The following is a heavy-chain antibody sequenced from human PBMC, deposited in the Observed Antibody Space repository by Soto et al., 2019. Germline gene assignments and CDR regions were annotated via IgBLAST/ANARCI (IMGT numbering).Heavy chain of an antibody. CDR3: ARERYQALSDGMDV. CDR1: GFSLTGYY. D-gene: IGHD2-2*01. Sequence: QVQLVQSGAEVKKPGVSMKVSCKASGFSLTGYYFHWIRTAPGQGLEWLGWINPNTGGTTYAQKFQGRATLTWDSSSKTAYMELSRLIPDDTAMYYFARERYQALSDGMDVWGQGTSVTVSS. CDR2: INPNTGGT. V-gene: IGHV1-2*02. J-gene: IGHJ6*02.